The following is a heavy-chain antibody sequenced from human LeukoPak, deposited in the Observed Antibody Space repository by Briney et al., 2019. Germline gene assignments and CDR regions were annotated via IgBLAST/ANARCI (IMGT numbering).Heavy chain of an antibody. Sequence: ATVKVSCKASGYTFTSYGISWVRQAPGQGLEWMGWISAYNGNTNYAQKLQGRVTMTTDTSTSTAYMVLRSLRSDDTAVYYCARQPLYYYGMDVWGQGTTVTVSS. CDR1: GYTFTSYG. J-gene: IGHJ6*02. CDR3: ARQPLYYYGMDV. V-gene: IGHV1-18*01. CDR2: ISAYNGNT.